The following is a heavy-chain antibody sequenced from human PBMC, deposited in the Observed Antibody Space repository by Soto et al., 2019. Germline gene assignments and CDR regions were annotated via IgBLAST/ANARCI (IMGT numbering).Heavy chain of an antibody. J-gene: IGHJ4*02. CDR1: GLTFSNVW. CDR3: TTDIWPYFQSDY. V-gene: IGHV3-15*07. D-gene: IGHD2-21*01. Sequence: VQLVESGGGFVKPGGSLRLSCAASGLTFSNVWMNWVRQAPGKGLEWVGHIKSKTDGGTTDYAAPEKGRFTISRDDSKNTLYLQMNSLKIDDTGVYYCTTDIWPYFQSDYWGQGTLVTVSP. CDR2: IKSKTDGGTT.